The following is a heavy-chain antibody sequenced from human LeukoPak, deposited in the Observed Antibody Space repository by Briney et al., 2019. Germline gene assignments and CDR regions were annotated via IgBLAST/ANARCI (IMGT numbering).Heavy chain of an antibody. CDR3: AREGYCTNGVCSGKYFAKDV. CDR2: ISYDGSYK. Sequence: PGGSLRLSCAASGFTFSSYAMHWVRQAPGKGLEWVAVISYDGSYKYSADSVKGRFTISRDNSKNTLYLQMNSLRTEDTAVYYCAREGYCTNGVCSGKYFAKDVWGQGTTVTVSS. CDR1: GFTFSSYA. V-gene: IGHV3-30*04. J-gene: IGHJ6*02. D-gene: IGHD2-8*01.